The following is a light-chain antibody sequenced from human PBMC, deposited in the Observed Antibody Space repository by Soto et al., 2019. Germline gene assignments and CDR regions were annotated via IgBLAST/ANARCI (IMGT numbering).Light chain of an antibody. Sequence: EIVLTQSPGTLSLSPGERATLSCRASQSVSSSYLAWYQQKPGQAPRLLIYGASSRATGIPVRFSGSGSGTDFTLTISRLEPEDFAVYYCQQYGSSPYTFCQGTKLEIK. CDR3: QQYGSSPYT. CDR1: QSVSSSY. V-gene: IGKV3-20*01. CDR2: GAS. J-gene: IGKJ2*01.